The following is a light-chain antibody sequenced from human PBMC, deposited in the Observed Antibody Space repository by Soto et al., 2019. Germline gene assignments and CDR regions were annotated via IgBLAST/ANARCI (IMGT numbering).Light chain of an antibody. J-gene: IGKJ5*01. Sequence: DIQMTQSPSTLSASVGDRVTITCRASQSISSWLAWYQQKPGKAPKLLIYAAYTLQSGVPSRFSGSGSGTEFSLTITSLQPEDFATYYCQYLNGAPTITFGQGTRLDIK. CDR2: AAY. CDR1: QSISSW. V-gene: IGKV1-5*01. CDR3: QYLNGAPTIT.